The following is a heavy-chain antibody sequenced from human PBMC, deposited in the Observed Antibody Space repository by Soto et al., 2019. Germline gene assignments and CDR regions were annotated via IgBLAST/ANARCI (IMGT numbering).Heavy chain of an antibody. D-gene: IGHD2-15*01. Sequence: DVQLLESGGGLVQPEGSLRLSCAASGFTFSSYAMGWVRQGPGKGLAWVAVVSIGGSTHYADSVRGRFTISRDNSKNTLSLQMISLTAEDTAVYFCAKRRGAGGHFDYWGQGALVTVSS. V-gene: IGHV3-23*01. CDR3: AKRRGAGGHFDY. CDR1: GFTFSSYA. J-gene: IGHJ4*02. CDR2: VSIGGST.